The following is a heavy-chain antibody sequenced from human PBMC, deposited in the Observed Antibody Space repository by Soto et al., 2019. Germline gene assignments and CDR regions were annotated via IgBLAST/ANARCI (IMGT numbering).Heavy chain of an antibody. J-gene: IGHJ3*02. CDR1: GGTFSSYA. CDR3: ARHRDPPRTSSALDS. D-gene: IGHD1-7*01. CDR2: IIPIFGTA. V-gene: IGHV1-69*06. Sequence: SVKVSCKASGGTFSSYAISWVRQAPGQGLEWMGGIIPIFGTANYAQKFQGRVTITADKSTSTAYMELSSLRSEDTAVYYCARHRDPPRTSSALDSWGKGKMITV.